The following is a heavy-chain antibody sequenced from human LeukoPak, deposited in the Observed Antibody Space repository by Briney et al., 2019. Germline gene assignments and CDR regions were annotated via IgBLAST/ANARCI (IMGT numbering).Heavy chain of an antibody. CDR2: IRYDGSDK. V-gene: IGHV3-30*02. J-gene: IGHJ4*02. Sequence: GGSLRLSCAASGFTFSSYGMHWVRQAPGKGLEWVAFIRYDGSDKYYADSVKGRFTISRDNFKNTLYLQMNGLRAEDTAVYYCARASSYGDYVGFGGQGTLVTVSS. CDR1: GFTFSSYG. CDR3: ARASSYGDYVGF. D-gene: IGHD4-17*01.